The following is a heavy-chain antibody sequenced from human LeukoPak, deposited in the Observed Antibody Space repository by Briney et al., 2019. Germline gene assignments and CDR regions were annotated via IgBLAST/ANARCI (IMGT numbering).Heavy chain of an antibody. CDR1: GGSFNSGSYY. D-gene: IGHD2-2*01. J-gene: IGHJ4*02. V-gene: IGHV4-39*07. CDR2: IYYSGNT. CDR3: VRGSTWYQTNFDY. Sequence: SETLSLTCTVSGGSFNSGSYYWGWIRQPPGKGLEWIGSIYYSGNTYYNPSLKSRVTISVDTSKNQFSLKLRSVTAADTAVYYCVRGSTWYQTNFDYWGQGTLVTVSS.